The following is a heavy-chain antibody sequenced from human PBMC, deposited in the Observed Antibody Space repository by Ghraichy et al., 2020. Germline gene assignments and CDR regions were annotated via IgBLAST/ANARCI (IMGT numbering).Heavy chain of an antibody. J-gene: IGHJ6*02. V-gene: IGHV3-7*01. D-gene: IGHD2-2*01. CDR3: ANSPAAVDYGLDV. CDR1: GSTFSTYW. Sequence: GESLNISCAASGSTFSTYWMAWVRQAPGNGLEWVANIKQDGSTKNYADSVKGRFTISRDNAKNSLYLQMSNLRAEDTAVYYCANSPAAVDYGLDVWGQGTAVTVSS. CDR2: IKQDGSTK.